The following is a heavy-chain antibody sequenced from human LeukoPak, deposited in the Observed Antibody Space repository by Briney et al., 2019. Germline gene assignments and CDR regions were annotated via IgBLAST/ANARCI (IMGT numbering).Heavy chain of an antibody. Sequence: ASVKVSCKVSGYTLTELSMHWVRQAPGKGLEWMGGFDPEDGETIYAQKFRGRVTMTEDTSTDTAYMELSSLRSEDTAVYYCATGLRYFVPYAFDIWGQGTMVTVSS. V-gene: IGHV1-24*01. CDR3: ATGLRYFVPYAFDI. J-gene: IGHJ3*02. D-gene: IGHD3-9*01. CDR2: FDPEDGET. CDR1: GYTLTELS.